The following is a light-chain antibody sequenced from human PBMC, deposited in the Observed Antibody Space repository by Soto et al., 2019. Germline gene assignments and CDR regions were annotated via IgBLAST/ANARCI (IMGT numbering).Light chain of an antibody. V-gene: IGLV2-14*01. J-gene: IGLJ1*01. Sequence: QSVLTQPASVSGSPGQSITISCTGTSSDVGGYNYVSWYQQHPGKAPKLMIYEVSNRPLGVSNRFSGSKSGNTAPLTISGLQAEDEADYYCSSYTSSSSPYVFGTGTKVTVL. CDR1: SSDVGGYNY. CDR3: SSYTSSSSPYV. CDR2: EVS.